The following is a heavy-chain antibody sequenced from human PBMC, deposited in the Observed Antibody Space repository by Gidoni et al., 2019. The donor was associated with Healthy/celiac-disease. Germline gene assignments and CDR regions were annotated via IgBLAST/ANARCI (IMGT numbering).Heavy chain of an antibody. CDR2: KNPNSGKT. V-gene: IGHV1-8*01. Sequence: QVQLVQSGAEVKKPGASVKVSCKASGYTFTSYDINWVRQATGQGLEWMGWKNPNSGKTGDEQKFQGRVTRTRNTSISTAYMELSSLRSEDTAVYYCARGAPYSYDSSGYYSRWFDPWGQGTLVTVSS. CDR1: GYTFTSYD. CDR3: ARGAPYSYDSSGYYSRWFDP. D-gene: IGHD3-22*01. J-gene: IGHJ5*02.